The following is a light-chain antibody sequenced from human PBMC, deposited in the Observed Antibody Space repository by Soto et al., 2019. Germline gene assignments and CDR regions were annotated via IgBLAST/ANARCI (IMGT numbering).Light chain of an antibody. CDR1: SSDVGGYNY. CDR3: SSYTSSSTYWV. V-gene: IGLV2-14*01. CDR2: GVS. J-gene: IGLJ3*02. Sequence: QSVLTQPASVSGSPGQSITISCTGTSSDVGGYNYVSWYQQHPGKAPKLMILGVSSRPSGVSNRFSGSKSGNTASLTISGLQAEDEAHYFCSSYTSSSTYWVFGGGTKLTVL.